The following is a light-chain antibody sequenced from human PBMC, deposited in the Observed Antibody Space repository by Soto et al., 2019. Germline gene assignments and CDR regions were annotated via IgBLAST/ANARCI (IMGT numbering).Light chain of an antibody. CDR1: QGISSN. CDR3: QQFNSYPIT. V-gene: IGKV1-9*01. J-gene: IGKJ5*01. Sequence: DIQMTQSPSFLSASLGDRVTITCRASQGISSNLAWYQQKPGKDPKLLIYAASTLQSGVPSRFSGSGSGKEFTITISSLQPEDFATYYCQQFNSYPITFGQGTRLEIK. CDR2: AAS.